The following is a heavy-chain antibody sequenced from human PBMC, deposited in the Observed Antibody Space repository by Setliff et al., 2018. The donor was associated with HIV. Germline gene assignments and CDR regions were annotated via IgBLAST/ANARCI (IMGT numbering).Heavy chain of an antibody. J-gene: IGHJ3*02. CDR3: ARDPAFGAFDI. D-gene: IGHD3-10*01. V-gene: IGHV3-7*04. Sequence: GGSLRLSCAASGFTFSSSWMTWVSQAPGRGLEYVAGMNRDGSEKGYADSVKGRFSISRDNAKNSLYLQMSSLRTEDTAVYFCARDPAFGAFDIWGQGTMVTVSS. CDR2: MNRDGSEK. CDR1: GFTFSSSW.